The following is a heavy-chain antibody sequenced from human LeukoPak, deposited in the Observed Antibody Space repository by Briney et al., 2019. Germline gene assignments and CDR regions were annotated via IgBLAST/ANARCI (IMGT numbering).Heavy chain of an antibody. V-gene: IGHV1-46*01. CDR2: IYPRDGST. Sequence: AASVKVSCKASGYTFTNNYLHWVRQAPGQGLEWMGMIYPRDGSTSYAQNFQGRVTVTRDTSTTTVHMELRGLRSEDTAVYYCARVQEGFDYWGQGTVVTVSS. CDR3: ARVQEGFDY. J-gene: IGHJ4*02. CDR1: GYTFTNNY.